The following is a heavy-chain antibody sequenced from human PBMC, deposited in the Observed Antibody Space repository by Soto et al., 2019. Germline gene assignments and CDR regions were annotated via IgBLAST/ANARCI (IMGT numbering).Heavy chain of an antibody. Sequence: PSQTLSLTCDISGDSVSSKSAAWNWIRQSPSRGLEWLGRTYFRSKWFYDYAPFVKSRITINPDTSKNQFSLQLSAVTPEDSAMYYCVRRLFDSGSAFVSWCQGSLLTVST. CDR2: TYFRSKWFY. J-gene: IGHJ4*02. V-gene: IGHV6-1*01. CDR3: VRRLFDSGSAFVS. D-gene: IGHD5-12*01. CDR1: GDSVSSKSAA.